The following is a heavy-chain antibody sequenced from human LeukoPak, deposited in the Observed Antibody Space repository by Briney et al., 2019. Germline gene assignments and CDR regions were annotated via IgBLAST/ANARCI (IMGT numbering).Heavy chain of an antibody. Sequence: PGGSLRLSCEASGFTFSNSWMTWVRQAPGKGLEWVAVISCDGSNECFADSVKGRFSISRDNSKNTLYLQMNSLRAEDTAVYYCRVGATESYFDYWGQRTLVTVSS. CDR2: ISCDGSNE. D-gene: IGHD1-26*01. V-gene: IGHV3-30*03. CDR1: GFTFSNSW. CDR3: RVGATESYFDY. J-gene: IGHJ4*02.